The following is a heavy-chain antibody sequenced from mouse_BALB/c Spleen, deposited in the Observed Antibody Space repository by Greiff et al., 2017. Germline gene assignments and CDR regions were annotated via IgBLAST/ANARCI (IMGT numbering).Heavy chain of an antibody. CDR3: ARAIYYYGSGAMDY. Sequence: VMLVESGPGLVAPSQSLSITCTVSGFSLTSYGVHWVRQPPGKGLEWLGVIWAGGSTNYNSALMSRLSISKDNSKSQVFLKMNSLQTDDTAMYYCARAIYYYGSGAMDYWGQGTSVTVSS. D-gene: IGHD1-1*01. J-gene: IGHJ4*01. CDR1: GFSLTSYG. V-gene: IGHV2-9*02. CDR2: IWAGGST.